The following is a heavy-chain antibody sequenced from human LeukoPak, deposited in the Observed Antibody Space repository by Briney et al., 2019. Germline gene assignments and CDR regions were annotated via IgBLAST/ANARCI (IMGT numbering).Heavy chain of an antibody. CDR2: IIPIFGTA. CDR3: ARAYGWRRDYFDY. Sequence: SVKVSCKASGGTFSSYAISWVRQAPGRGLEWMGGIIPIFGTANYAQKFQGRVTITADESTSTAYMELSSLRSEDTAVYYCARAYGWRRDYFDYWGQGTLVTVSS. CDR1: GGTFSSYA. V-gene: IGHV1-69*13. J-gene: IGHJ4*02. D-gene: IGHD3-10*01.